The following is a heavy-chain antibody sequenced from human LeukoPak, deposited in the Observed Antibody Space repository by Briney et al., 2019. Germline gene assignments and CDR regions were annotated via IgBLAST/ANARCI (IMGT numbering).Heavy chain of an antibody. Sequence: ASVKVSCKASGGTFSSYAISGVRQAPGQGLEWMGGIIPIFGTANYAQKFQGRVTITADESTSTACMELSSLRSEDTAVYYCARDAVAGTIGDFDYWGQGTLVTVSS. CDR2: IIPIFGTA. V-gene: IGHV1-69*13. CDR3: ARDAVAGTIGDFDY. J-gene: IGHJ4*02. D-gene: IGHD6-19*01. CDR1: GGTFSSYA.